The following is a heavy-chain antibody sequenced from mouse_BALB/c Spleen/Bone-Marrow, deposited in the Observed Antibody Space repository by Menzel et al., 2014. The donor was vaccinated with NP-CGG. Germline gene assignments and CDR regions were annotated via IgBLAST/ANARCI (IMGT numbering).Heavy chain of an antibody. Sequence: EVQLQQSGPELVKPGASVKMSCKASGYTFTDYYMDWVKQSHGESFEWIGRVNPYNGGTCYNQKFKGKATLTVDKSSTTAYMELNSLTSKDSAVYYCARGGYRDYWGQGTTLTVSS. V-gene: IGHV1-19*01. CDR3: ARGGYRDY. CDR1: GYTFTDYY. D-gene: IGHD2-2*01. J-gene: IGHJ2*01. CDR2: VNPYNGGT.